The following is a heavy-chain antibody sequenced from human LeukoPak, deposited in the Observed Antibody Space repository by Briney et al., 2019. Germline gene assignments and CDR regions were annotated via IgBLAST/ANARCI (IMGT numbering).Heavy chain of an antibody. CDR3: AKEWSYYGSGSYGNNWFDP. CDR2: ISGSGGST. Sequence: GVSLRLSCAASGFTFSSYAMSWVRQARGKGLEWVSAISGSGGSTYYADSVKGRFTISRDNSKNTLYLQMNSLRAEDTAVYYCAKEWSYYGSGSYGNNWFDPWGQGTLVTVSS. V-gene: IGHV3-23*01. D-gene: IGHD3-10*01. J-gene: IGHJ5*02. CDR1: GFTFSSYA.